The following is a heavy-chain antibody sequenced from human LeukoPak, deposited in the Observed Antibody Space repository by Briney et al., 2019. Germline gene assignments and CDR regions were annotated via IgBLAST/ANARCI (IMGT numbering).Heavy chain of an antibody. CDR2: TYYRSRWYS. Sequence: SQTLSLTCAISGDSVSSDSAAGNWTTQSPAGGLEELGRTYYRSRWYSDYAVSVDSRIGNNPDTSNNQFSLLLNSVTAQDTAVYYCVREVVSLWFGALNGYSYYGMDVWGQGTTVTASS. CDR3: VREVVSLWFGALNGYSYYGMDV. D-gene: IGHD3-10*01. CDR1: GDSVSSDSAA. V-gene: IGHV6-1*01. J-gene: IGHJ6*02.